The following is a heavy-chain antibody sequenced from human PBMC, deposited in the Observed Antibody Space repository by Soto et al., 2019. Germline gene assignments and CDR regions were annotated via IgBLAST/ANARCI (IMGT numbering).Heavy chain of an antibody. D-gene: IGHD3-10*01. CDR1: GFTFNTYW. CDR2: IYSDGSRT. V-gene: IGHV3-74*01. J-gene: IGHJ6*03. CDR3: ARGAGGYYYMDV. Sequence: EVQLVESGGGLVQPGGSLRLSCATSGFTFNTYWMHWVRQAPGKGLVWVSRIYSDGSRTSYADSVKGRFTISRHNAKNTLYLQMDSLSPEDTAVYYCARGAGGYYYMDVWGKGTTVTVSS.